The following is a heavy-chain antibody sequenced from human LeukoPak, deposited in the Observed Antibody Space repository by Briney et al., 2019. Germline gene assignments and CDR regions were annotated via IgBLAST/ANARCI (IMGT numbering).Heavy chain of an antibody. CDR1: GFTFSSYA. CDR3: AKDSYSKGDY. J-gene: IGHJ4*02. Sequence: GSLRLSCAASGFTFSSYAMHWVRQAPGKGLEWVANIKLDGSVINYVDSVKGRFTISRDNAKNSLYLQMTNLRVEDTALYYCAKDSYSKGDYWGQGTLVTVSS. D-gene: IGHD6-13*01. V-gene: IGHV3-7*01. CDR2: IKLDGSVI.